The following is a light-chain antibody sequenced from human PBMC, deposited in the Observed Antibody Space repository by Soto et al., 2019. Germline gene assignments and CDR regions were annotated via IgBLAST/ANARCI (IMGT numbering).Light chain of an antibody. CDR2: AAS. CDR1: QSIGRF. J-gene: IGKJ4*01. Sequence: MQMTQSPSSLSSSVGDRVTITWRASQSIGRFLNWHQQKPGKAPKVLIYAASNLQSGVPSRFSGSGSGTDGTITISSLKKEDGSTYYCQQHESYPSTFGGGTKVDIK. CDR3: QQHESYPST. V-gene: IGKV1-39*01.